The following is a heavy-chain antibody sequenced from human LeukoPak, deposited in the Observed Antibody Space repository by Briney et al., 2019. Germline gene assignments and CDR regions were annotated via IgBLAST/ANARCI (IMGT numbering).Heavy chain of an antibody. CDR3: ARSYSSTWYDYFDY. Sequence: SETLSLTCTVSGGSISSYYWSWIRQPAGKGLEWIGRIYTSGSTNYNPSLKSRVTISVDTSKNEFSLKLSSVTAADTAVYYCARSYSSTWYDYFDYWGQGTLVTVSS. V-gene: IGHV4-4*07. D-gene: IGHD6-13*01. J-gene: IGHJ4*02. CDR2: IYTSGST. CDR1: GGSISSYY.